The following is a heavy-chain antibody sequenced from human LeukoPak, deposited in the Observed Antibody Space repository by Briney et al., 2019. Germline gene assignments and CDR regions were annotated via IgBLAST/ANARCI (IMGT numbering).Heavy chain of an antibody. D-gene: IGHD2-21*02. J-gene: IGHJ3*02. CDR3: ARDCGGDCWGAFDI. CDR1: GFTFSSYA. CDR2: ISYDGSNK. V-gene: IGHV3-30-3*01. Sequence: PGGSLRLSCAASGFTFSSYAMHWVRQAPGKGLEWVAVISYDGSNKYYADSVKGRFTISKDNAKNSLYLQMNSLRAEDTAVYYCARDCGGDCWGAFDIWGQGTMVTVSS.